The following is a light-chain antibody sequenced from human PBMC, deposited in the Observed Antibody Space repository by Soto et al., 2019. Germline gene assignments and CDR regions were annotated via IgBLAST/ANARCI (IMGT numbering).Light chain of an antibody. V-gene: IGLV6-57*02. Sequence: NFMLTQPHSVSESPGKTVTISCTGSSGSIASNYVQWYQQRPGSAPTTVIYEDNQRPSGVPDRFSGSIDSSSNSASLTISGLKTEDEAAYYCQSYDSSNQGVVFGGGTKLTVL. CDR3: QSYDSSNQGVV. CDR1: SGSIASNY. J-gene: IGLJ2*01. CDR2: EDN.